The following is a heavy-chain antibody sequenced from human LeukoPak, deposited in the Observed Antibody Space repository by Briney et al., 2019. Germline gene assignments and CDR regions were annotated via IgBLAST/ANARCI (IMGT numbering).Heavy chain of an antibody. CDR1: GFTFNRCW. Sequence: PGGSLRLSCVVSGFTFNRCWMNWVRQAPGKGLEWVAGISGTGGSTHYADSVKGRFTISRDNSKNTVYLQMRNLRVEHTAVYYCAKVVAGNIDYYFDYWGQGILVAVSS. J-gene: IGHJ4*02. D-gene: IGHD2/OR15-2a*01. CDR2: ISGTGGST. V-gene: IGHV3-23*01. CDR3: AKVVAGNIDYYFDY.